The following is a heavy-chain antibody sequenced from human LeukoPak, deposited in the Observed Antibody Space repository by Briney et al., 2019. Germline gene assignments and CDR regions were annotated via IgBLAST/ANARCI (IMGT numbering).Heavy chain of an antibody. D-gene: IGHD6-6*01. V-gene: IGHV3-7*01. CDR2: INQHGSEK. Sequence: LAGGSLRLSCAASECTFSSYWMSWVRQAPGEGLEWVANINQHGSEKYYVDSVKGRFTISRDNAKNSLYLQMNSLRAEDTAVYYCARVAGAARPSNPYYYYYMDVWGKGTTVTVSS. CDR1: ECTFSSYW. J-gene: IGHJ6*03. CDR3: ARVAGAARPSNPYYYYYMDV.